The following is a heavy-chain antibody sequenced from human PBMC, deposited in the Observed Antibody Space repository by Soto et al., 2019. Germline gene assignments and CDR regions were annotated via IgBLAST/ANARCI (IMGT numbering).Heavy chain of an antibody. V-gene: IGHV4-59*01. CDR3: ARSQDYDILTGNYYYGMDV. Sequence: SETLSLTCTVSGGSISGYYWSWIRQPPGKGLEWIGYMYNTGSTVYNPSFKSRVTISVDTSKSQFSLRLNSVTAADTAVYYCARSQDYDILTGNYYYGMDVWGQGTTVTVSS. CDR2: MYNTGST. J-gene: IGHJ6*02. D-gene: IGHD3-9*01. CDR1: GGSISGYY.